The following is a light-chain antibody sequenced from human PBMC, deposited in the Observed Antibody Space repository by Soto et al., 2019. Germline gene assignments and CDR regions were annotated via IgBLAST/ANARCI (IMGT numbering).Light chain of an antibody. J-gene: IGKJ5*01. CDR2: DAS. CDR3: HQRSTWPPIT. CDR1: QNIYIY. V-gene: IGKV3-11*01. Sequence: EVVLTQSPATLSLSPGERATLSCRASQNIYIYLAWYQQKPGQVPRLLIYDASNRATGIPARFSGSGSGTDFTLTISSLEPEDFAVYYCHQRSTWPPITFGQGTRLEIK.